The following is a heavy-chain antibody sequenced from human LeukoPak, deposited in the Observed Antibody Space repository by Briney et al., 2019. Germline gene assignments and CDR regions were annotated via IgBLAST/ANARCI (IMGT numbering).Heavy chain of an antibody. CDR2: IYSGGSA. Sequence: GGSLRLSCAASGFTVSSNYMSWVRQAPGKGLEWVSVIYSGGSAYYADSVKGRFTISRDNSKNTLYLQMNSLRAEDTAVYYCAQSIAAPSLDYWGQGTLVTVSS. J-gene: IGHJ4*02. CDR3: AQSIAAPSLDY. CDR1: GFTVSSNY. D-gene: IGHD6-6*01. V-gene: IGHV3-53*01.